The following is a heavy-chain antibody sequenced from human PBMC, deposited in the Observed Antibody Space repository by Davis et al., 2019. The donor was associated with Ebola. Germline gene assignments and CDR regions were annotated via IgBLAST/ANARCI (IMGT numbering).Heavy chain of an antibody. J-gene: IGHJ6*02. Sequence: SETLSLTCTVSGYSISSGYYWGWIRQPPGKGLEWIGSIYHSGSTYYNPSLKSRVTISVDTSKNQFSLKLSSVTAADTAVYYCARDRQNVRAYYYGMDVWGQGTTVTVSS. V-gene: IGHV4-38-2*02. CDR1: GYSISSGYY. CDR2: IYHSGST. D-gene: IGHD2/OR15-2a*01. CDR3: ARDRQNVRAYYYGMDV.